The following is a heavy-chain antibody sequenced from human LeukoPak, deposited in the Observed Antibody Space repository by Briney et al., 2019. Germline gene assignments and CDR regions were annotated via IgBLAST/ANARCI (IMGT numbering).Heavy chain of an antibody. CDR1: GGSISPLY. CDR2: IYYSGST. CDR3: ARGGVAAKYYFDF. D-gene: IGHD3-10*01. J-gene: IGHJ4*02. V-gene: IGHV4-59*11. Sequence: SETLSLTCTVSGGSISPLYWGWIRQAPGKGLEFIGYIYYSGSTNFNPSLKSRVTLSVDTSKSQISLKLTYVTAADTAVYYCARGGVAAKYYFDFWGKGTLVTVSS.